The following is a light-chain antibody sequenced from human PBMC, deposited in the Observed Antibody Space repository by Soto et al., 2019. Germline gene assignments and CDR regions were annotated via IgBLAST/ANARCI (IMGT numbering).Light chain of an antibody. CDR3: CSYAGSPYV. Sequence: QSALTPPRSVSGSPGQSVTISCTGTGSDVGGYNYVSWYQQHPGKAPKLMIYDVSKRPSGVPDRFSGSKSGNTASLTISGLQAEDEADYYCCSYAGSPYVFGTGTKVTVL. J-gene: IGLJ1*01. V-gene: IGLV2-11*01. CDR2: DVS. CDR1: GSDVGGYNY.